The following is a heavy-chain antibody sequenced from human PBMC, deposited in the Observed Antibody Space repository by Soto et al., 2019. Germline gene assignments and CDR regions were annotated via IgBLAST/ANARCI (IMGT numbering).Heavy chain of an antibody. V-gene: IGHV1-2*02. CDR2: INPNSGGT. J-gene: IGHJ6*02. Sequence: ASLKVSCKTSGYTFTGYYMHWVRQAPGQGLEWMGWINPNSGGTNYAQKFQGRVTMTRDTSISTAYMELSRLRSEDTAVYYCARGSYSSSLPYDDYYGKDVWGQGSTDTGSS. D-gene: IGHD6-13*01. CDR3: ARGSYSSSLPYDDYYGKDV. CDR1: GYTFTGYY.